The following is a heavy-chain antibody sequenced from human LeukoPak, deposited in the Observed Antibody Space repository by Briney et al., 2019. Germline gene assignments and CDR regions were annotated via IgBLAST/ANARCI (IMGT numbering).Heavy chain of an antibody. CDR1: GRFISSYY. CDR3: ARRESQYNWFDP. V-gene: IGHV4-4*09. J-gene: IGHJ5*01. CDR2: IYTSGST. D-gene: IGHD2/OR15-2a*01. Sequence: PSETLSLTCTVSGRFISSYYWSWIRQPPGKGLEWIGYIYTSGSTNYNPSHKSRVTISVDTSKNQFSLKLSSVTAADTAVYCCARRESQYNWFDPWGQGTLVTVSS.